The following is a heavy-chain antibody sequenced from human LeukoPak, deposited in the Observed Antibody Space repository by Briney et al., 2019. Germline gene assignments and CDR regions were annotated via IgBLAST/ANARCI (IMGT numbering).Heavy chain of an antibody. D-gene: IGHD3-10*01. CDR1: GFTFDDYA. V-gene: IGHV3-9*01. CDR3: AKDIGTRGYYYYYGMDV. J-gene: IGHJ6*02. CDR2: INWNSGKI. Sequence: GGSLRLSCAASGFTFDDYAMHWVRQAPGKGLEWVSGINWNSGKIGYADSVKGRFTISRDNAKNSLYLQMNSLRTEDTALYYCAKDIGTRGYYYYYGMDVWGQGTTVTVSS.